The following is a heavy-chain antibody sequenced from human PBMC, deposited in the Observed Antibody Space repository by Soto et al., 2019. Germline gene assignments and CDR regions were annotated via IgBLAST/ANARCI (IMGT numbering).Heavy chain of an antibody. Sequence: SETLSLTCTVSGGSVSSGSYYWSWIRQPPGKGLEWIGYIYYSGSTNYNPSLKSRVTISVDTSKNQFSLKLSSVTAADTAVYYCARDREYDILTGYRNKYFDYWGQGTLVTVSS. CDR3: ARDREYDILTGYRNKYFDY. V-gene: IGHV4-61*01. D-gene: IGHD3-9*01. CDR2: IYYSGST. J-gene: IGHJ4*02. CDR1: GGSVSSGSYY.